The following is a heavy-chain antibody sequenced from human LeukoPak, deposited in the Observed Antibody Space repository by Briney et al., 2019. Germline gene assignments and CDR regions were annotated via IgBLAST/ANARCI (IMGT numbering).Heavy chain of an antibody. CDR1: GYTFTSYN. V-gene: IGHV1-8*01. J-gene: IGHJ4*02. D-gene: IGHD3-16*02. CDR3: ARGLARLGELSLPYYFDY. Sequence: GASVKVSCKASGYTFTSYNINWVRQATGQGLEWMGWMNPNSGNTGYAQKFQGRVTMTRNTSISTAYMELSSLRSEDTAVYYCARGLARLGELSLPYYFDYWGQGTLVTVSS. CDR2: MNPNSGNT.